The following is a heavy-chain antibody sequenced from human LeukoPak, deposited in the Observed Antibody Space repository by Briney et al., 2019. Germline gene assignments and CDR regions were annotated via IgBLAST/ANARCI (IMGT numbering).Heavy chain of an antibody. CDR1: GFTFSSYG. Sequence: PGGCLRLSCAASGFTFSSYGMHWVRQAPGKGLEWVAVISYDGSNKSYADSVKGRFTISRDNSKNTLYLQMNSLRAEDTAVYSCAKALDGGDFANYWGQGTLVTVSS. V-gene: IGHV3-30*18. J-gene: IGHJ4*02. CDR2: ISYDGSNK. D-gene: IGHD4-17*01. CDR3: AKALDGGDFANY.